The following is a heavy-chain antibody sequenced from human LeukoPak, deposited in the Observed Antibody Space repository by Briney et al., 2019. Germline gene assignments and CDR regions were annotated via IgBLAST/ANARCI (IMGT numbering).Heavy chain of an antibody. V-gene: IGHV3-53*01. CDR2: IDSSGNT. CDR3: ARDPVVASPGPFYYHFMDV. J-gene: IGHJ6*03. D-gene: IGHD6-13*01. CDR1: ALAVSSNY. Sequence: GGSLRLSCAASALAVSSNYMSWVRQPPGKGLEWLSLIDSSGNTFYADSVKGRFTISRDYLKNTLFLQMNSLRAEDTALYYCARDPVVASPGPFYYHFMDVWGKGTTVTVSS.